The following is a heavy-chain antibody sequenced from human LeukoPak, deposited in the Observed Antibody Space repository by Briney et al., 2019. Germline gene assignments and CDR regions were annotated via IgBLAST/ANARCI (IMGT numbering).Heavy chain of an antibody. D-gene: IGHD3-22*01. CDR3: ARDMVAYYYDSSGPYWGY. CDR1: GFTFSNFW. Sequence: PGGSLRLSCAASGFTFSNFWMSWVRQLPGKGLEWVANIKQDGSEKYYVDSVKGRFTISRDNAKNSLYLQMNSLRAEDTAVYYCARDMVAYYYDSSGPYWGYWGQGTLVTVSS. CDR2: IKQDGSEK. J-gene: IGHJ4*02. V-gene: IGHV3-7*01.